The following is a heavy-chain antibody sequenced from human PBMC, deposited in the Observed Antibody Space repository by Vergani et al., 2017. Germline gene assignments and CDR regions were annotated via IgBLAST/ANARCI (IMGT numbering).Heavy chain of an antibody. CDR2: IYSTGST. CDR1: GDSISSGVYY. D-gene: IGHD3-16*01. V-gene: IGHV4-31*03. Sequence: QVQLQESGPGLVKPSQTLSLTCSVSGDSISSGVYYWNWIRQHPGKGLEWIGYIYSTGSTHHNPSLRRRINMSVDTSKNQFSLKLNSVTAADTAVYCCAGWGGSNEGDALRIGYFDSWGPGILVTVSS. CDR3: AGWGGSNEGDALRIGYFDS. J-gene: IGHJ4*02.